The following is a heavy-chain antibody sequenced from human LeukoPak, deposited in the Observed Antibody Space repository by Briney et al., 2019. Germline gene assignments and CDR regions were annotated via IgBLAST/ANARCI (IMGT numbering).Heavy chain of an antibody. CDR1: GGSISSSYY. Sequence: SETLSLTCTVSGGSISSSYYWGWIRQPPRKGLEWIGEIDHSGSTNYNPSLQSRVTISVDTSKNQFSLKVSSVSAADTAVYYCARGNRPYGEHEAFDIWGHGTTVTVSP. J-gene: IGHJ3*02. D-gene: IGHD3-10*01. V-gene: IGHV4-39*07. CDR3: ARGNRPYGEHEAFDI. CDR2: IDHSGST.